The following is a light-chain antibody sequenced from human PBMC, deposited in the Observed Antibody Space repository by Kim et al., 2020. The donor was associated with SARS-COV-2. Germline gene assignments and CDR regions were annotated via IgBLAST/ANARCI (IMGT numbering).Light chain of an antibody. CDR2: QDS. V-gene: IGLV3-1*01. J-gene: IGLJ1*01. Sequence: GSPGRTARITCSGDKLGDKYACWYQQKPGQSPVLVIYQDSKRPSGIPERFSGSNSGNTATLTISGTQAMDEADYYCQAWDSTSYVFGTGTKVTVL. CDR3: QAWDSTSYV. CDR1: KLGDKY.